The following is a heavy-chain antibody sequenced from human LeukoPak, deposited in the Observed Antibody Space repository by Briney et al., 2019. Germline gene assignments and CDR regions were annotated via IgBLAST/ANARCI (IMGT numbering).Heavy chain of an antibody. V-gene: IGHV3-53*01. CDR1: GFTVSSKY. Sequence: GGSLRLSCAASGFTVSSKYMRWVRQAPGKGGEGASIIYRADSTYYATSVKGRFTISRDNSKNTLYLQMNSLRAEATAVYYCARGSAEYQPTGDFDYWGQGTLVTVPS. CDR3: ARGSAEYQPTGDFDY. CDR2: IYRADST. J-gene: IGHJ4*02. D-gene: IGHD2-2*01.